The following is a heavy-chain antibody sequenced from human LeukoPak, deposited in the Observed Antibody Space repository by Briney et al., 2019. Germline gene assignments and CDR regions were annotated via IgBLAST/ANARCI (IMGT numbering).Heavy chain of an antibody. J-gene: IGHJ3*02. Sequence: SVKVSCKASGGTFSSYAISWVRQAPGQGLEWMGGIIPIFGTANYAQKFQGRVTITADKSTSTAYMELSSLRSEDTAVYYCASPIRTTVTRGEAFDIWGQGTMVTVSS. V-gene: IGHV1-69*06. CDR1: GGTFSSYA. CDR3: ASPIRTTVTRGEAFDI. CDR2: IIPIFGTA. D-gene: IGHD4-17*01.